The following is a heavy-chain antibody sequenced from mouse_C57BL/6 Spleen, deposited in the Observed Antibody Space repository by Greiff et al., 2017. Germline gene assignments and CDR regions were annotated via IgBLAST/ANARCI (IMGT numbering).Heavy chain of an antibody. CDR3: ARSGAVTSLFDY. J-gene: IGHJ2*01. CDR1: GYTFTSYW. V-gene: IGHV1-52*01. Sequence: QVQLQQPGAELVRPGSSVKLSCKASGYTFTSYWMHWVKQRPIQGLEWIGNIDPSDSETPYNQKFKDKATLTVDKSSSTAYMQLSSLTSEDSAVYYCARSGAVTSLFDYWGQGTTLTVSS. CDR2: IDPSDSET. D-gene: IGHD2-1*01.